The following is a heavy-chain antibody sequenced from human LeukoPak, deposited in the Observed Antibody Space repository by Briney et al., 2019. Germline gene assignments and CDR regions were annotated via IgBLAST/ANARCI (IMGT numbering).Heavy chain of an antibody. D-gene: IGHD1-26*01. CDR2: IYYSGST. CDR3: ARSFLGDWYFDL. Sequence: SETLSLTCTASGGSISSYYWSWIRQPPGMGLEWIGCIYYSGSTNYNPSLKSRVTISVDTSKDQFSLRLTSVTAADTAVYYCARSFLGDWYFDLWGRGTLVTVSS. CDR1: GGSISSYY. J-gene: IGHJ2*01. V-gene: IGHV4-59*01.